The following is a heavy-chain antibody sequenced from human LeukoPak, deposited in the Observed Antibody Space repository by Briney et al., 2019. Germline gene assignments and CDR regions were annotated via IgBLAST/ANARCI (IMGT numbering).Heavy chain of an antibody. CDR2: ISGSGTGT. CDR3: GRVRYDSSGYYYGARYAFDI. Sequence: GGSLRLSCAASGFTFSDYYMSWIRQAPGKGLEWVSSISGSGTGTYYADSVKGRLTVSRDNANNSLYLQMNSLRAEDTAVFYCGRVRYDSSGYYYGARYAFDIWGRGAMVTVSS. CDR1: GFTFSDYY. V-gene: IGHV3-11*01. J-gene: IGHJ3*02. D-gene: IGHD3-22*01.